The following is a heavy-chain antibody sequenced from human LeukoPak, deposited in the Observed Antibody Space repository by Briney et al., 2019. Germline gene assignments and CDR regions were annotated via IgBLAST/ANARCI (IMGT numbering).Heavy chain of an antibody. CDR3: SRVDKAYGADEDS. CDR1: GYTFTNYG. V-gene: IGHV1-18*01. CDR2: INADSGNT. J-gene: IGHJ4*02. D-gene: IGHD4/OR15-4a*01. Sequence: ASVKVSCKASGYTFTNYGISWVRQAPGQGLEWMGGINADSGNTNYQQTLQGRVTMTTDTSTTTAYMELRSLSTDDTAMYYCSRVDKAYGADEDSWGQGTLVTVSS.